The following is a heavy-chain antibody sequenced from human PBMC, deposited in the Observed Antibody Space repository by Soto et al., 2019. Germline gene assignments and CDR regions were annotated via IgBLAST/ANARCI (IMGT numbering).Heavy chain of an antibody. CDR3: AHNLVAGTYWFDP. CDR1: GFSLSTSGVG. Sequence: QITLKESGPTLVKPTQTLTLTCTFSGFSLSTSGVGVVWIRQPPGKALEWLGIIYWDDDKRYRPSLKSRLTXTXDXXKNQVVLTMTNMDPVDTGTYYCAHNLVAGTYWFDPWGQGTLVTVSS. V-gene: IGHV2-5*02. J-gene: IGHJ5*02. D-gene: IGHD6-19*01. CDR2: IYWDDDK.